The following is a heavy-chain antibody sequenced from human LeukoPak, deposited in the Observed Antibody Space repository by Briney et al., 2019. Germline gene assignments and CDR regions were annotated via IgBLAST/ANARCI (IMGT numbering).Heavy chain of an antibody. CDR2: IYHSGST. Sequence: SETLSLTCAVSGGSISSSNWWSWVRQPPGKGLEWIGEIYHSGSTNYNPSLKSRVTISVDTSKNQFSLHLNSVTPEDTALYYCARGFFYTGMDVWGQGTTVTVSS. CDR3: ARGFFYTGMDV. V-gene: IGHV4-4*02. J-gene: IGHJ6*02. D-gene: IGHD2-2*02. CDR1: GGSISSSNW.